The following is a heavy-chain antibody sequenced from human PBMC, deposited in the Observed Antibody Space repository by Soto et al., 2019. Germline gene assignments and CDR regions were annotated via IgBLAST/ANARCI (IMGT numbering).Heavy chain of an antibody. CDR1: GGTFRNYP. Sequence: QVQLVQSGTEVKKPGSSEKVSCKASGGTFRNYPINWVRQAPGQGLEWMGSIFPLTDIPDYAQNFQARLTISADKSTSTAYIELSSLTSDDTAMYFCARGPLVVLNYFESWGQGTLVTVSS. J-gene: IGHJ4*02. CDR2: IFPLTDIP. V-gene: IGHV1-69*02. CDR3: ARGPLVVLNYFES.